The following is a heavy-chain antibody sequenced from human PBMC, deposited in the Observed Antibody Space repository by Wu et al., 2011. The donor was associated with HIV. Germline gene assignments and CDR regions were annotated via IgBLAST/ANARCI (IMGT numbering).Heavy chain of an antibody. Sequence: QVQLLQSGAEVKKPGSSVKVSCKASGGTFSSYFISWVRQAPGQGLEWMGGIIPIFGTGKYAQKFQGRVTITTDESTSTASMELSSLRSEDTAVYYCARDFGGDGDSWGQGTLGHRLL. CDR3: ARDFGGDGDS. CDR1: GGTFSSYF. D-gene: IGHD2-21*01. V-gene: IGHV1-69*05. CDR2: IIPIFGTG. J-gene: IGHJ4*02.